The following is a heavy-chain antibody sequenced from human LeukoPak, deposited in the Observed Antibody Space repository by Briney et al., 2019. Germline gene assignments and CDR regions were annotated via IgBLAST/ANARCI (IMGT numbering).Heavy chain of an antibody. CDR2: IYHSVST. D-gene: IGHD3-22*01. Sequence: PSQTLSPTCTVSGGSLSSGGYYWSWIRQPPGRGVGWIGYIYHSVSTYYNPSLKSRVTISVDRSKNQFSLKLSSVTAADTAVYYCARLIDDSSGYLPNDAFDIWGQGTMVTVSS. CDR3: ARLIDDSSGYLPNDAFDI. CDR1: GGSLSSGGYY. J-gene: IGHJ3*02. V-gene: IGHV4-30-2*01.